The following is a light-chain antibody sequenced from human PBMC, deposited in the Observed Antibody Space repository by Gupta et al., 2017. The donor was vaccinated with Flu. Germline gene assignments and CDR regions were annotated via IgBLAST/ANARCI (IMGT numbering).Light chain of an antibody. CDR1: SSNIGSNY. CDR2: RNN. J-gene: IGLJ2*01. V-gene: IGLV1-47*01. Sequence: QSVLTPPPSASGTPGPRVTISCSGSSSNIGSNYVYWYQQLPGTAPKLLIYRNNQRPSGVPDRFSGSKSGTSASLAISGLRSEDEADYYCAAWDDSLSGGVFGRGTKLTVL. CDR3: AAWDDSLSGGV.